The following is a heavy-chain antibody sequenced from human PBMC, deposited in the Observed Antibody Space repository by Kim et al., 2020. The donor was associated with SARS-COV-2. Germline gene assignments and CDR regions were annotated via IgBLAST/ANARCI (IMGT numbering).Heavy chain of an antibody. CDR2: INPSGGST. Sequence: ASVKVSCKAXGYTFTSYYMHWVRQAAGQGLEWMGIINPSGGSTNYAQKLQGRVTMTRDTSTSTVYMELSSLRSEDKAVYYCAKSDSPTYGMDVWGQGTTVTVSS. CDR3: AKSDSPTYGMDV. CDR1: GYTFTSYY. V-gene: IGHV1-46*01. J-gene: IGHJ6*02. D-gene: IGHD3-22*01.